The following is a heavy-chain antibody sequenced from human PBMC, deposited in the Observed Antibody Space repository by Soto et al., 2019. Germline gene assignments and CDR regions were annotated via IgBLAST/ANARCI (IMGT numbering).Heavy chain of an antibody. D-gene: IGHD3-22*01. CDR2: ISGSGGST. J-gene: IGHJ4*02. Sequence: PVGSLRLSCAASGFAFRSYAISWVRQAPGKGLEWVSAISGSGGSTYYADSVKGRFTISRDNSKNTLYLQMNSLRAEDTAVYYCAKGIVYYYDSSGYFAYWGQGTLVTVSS. CDR1: GFAFRSYA. CDR3: AKGIVYYYDSSGYFAY. V-gene: IGHV3-23*01.